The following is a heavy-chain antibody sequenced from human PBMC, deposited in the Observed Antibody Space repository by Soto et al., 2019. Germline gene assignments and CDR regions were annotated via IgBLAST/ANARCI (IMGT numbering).Heavy chain of an antibody. CDR1: GFTFSSYA. V-gene: IGHV3-23*01. Sequence: EVQLLESGGGLVQPGGSLRLSCAASGFTFSSYAMSWVRQAPGKGLEWVSAISGSGGSTYYADSVKGRFTNSRDNSKNTLYLQMNSLRAEDTAVYYCASGAYDSSGYYWAPLRSTDYWGQGTLVPVSS. D-gene: IGHD3-22*01. CDR3: ASGAYDSSGYYWAPLRSTDY. CDR2: ISGSGGST. J-gene: IGHJ4*02.